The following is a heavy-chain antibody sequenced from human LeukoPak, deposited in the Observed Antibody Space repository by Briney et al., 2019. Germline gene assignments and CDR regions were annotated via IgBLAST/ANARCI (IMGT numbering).Heavy chain of an antibody. V-gene: IGHV3-23*01. Sequence: GGSLRLSCAASGFTFSRYAMSWVRQAPGKGLEWVSSVSTDGDTYYTDPVKGRFTISRDVSRNTLFLQMISLRAEGTALYYCARSRSGSVAGTSDYWGQGTLVIVSS. CDR3: ARSRSGSVAGTSDY. D-gene: IGHD6-19*01. CDR2: VSTDGDT. J-gene: IGHJ4*02. CDR1: GFTFSRYA.